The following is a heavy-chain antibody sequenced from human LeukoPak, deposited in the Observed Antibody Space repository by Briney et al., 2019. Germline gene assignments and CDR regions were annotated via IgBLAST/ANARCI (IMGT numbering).Heavy chain of an antibody. CDR2: IRYDGSNK. Sequence: GGSLRLSCAASGFTFSSYGMHWVRQAPGKGLEWVAFIRYDGSNKYYADSVKGRFTISRDNSKNTLYLQMNSLRAEDTAVYYCAKDNLHYDFWSGYYEGGNLFDPWGQGTLVTVSS. J-gene: IGHJ5*02. D-gene: IGHD3-3*01. CDR3: AKDNLHYDFWSGYYEGGNLFDP. CDR1: GFTFSSYG. V-gene: IGHV3-30*02.